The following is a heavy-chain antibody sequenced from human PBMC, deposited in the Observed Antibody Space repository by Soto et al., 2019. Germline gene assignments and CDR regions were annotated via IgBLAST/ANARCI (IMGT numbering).Heavy chain of an antibody. CDR2: INPNSGGT. D-gene: IGHD2-15*01. CDR3: AREGGYCSGGSCLSWFDP. V-gene: IGHV1-2*04. CDR1: GYTFTGYY. Sequence: ASVKVSCKASGYTFTGYYMHWVRQAPGQGLEWMGWINPNSGGTNYAQKFQGWVTMTRDTSISTAYMELSRMRSDDTAVYYCAREGGYCSGGSCLSWFDPWGQGTLVTVSS. J-gene: IGHJ5*02.